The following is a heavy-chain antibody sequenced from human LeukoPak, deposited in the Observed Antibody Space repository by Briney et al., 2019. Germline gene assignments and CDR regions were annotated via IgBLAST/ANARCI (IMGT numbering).Heavy chain of an antibody. Sequence: GGSLRLSCAASGFTFSSHGMHWVRQAPGKGLEWVAFIRYDGSNKYYADSVKGRFTISRDNSKNTLYLQMNSLRAEDTAVYYCAKDIDLTYYFDYWGQGTLVTVSS. CDR1: GFTFSSHG. J-gene: IGHJ4*02. CDR3: AKDIDLTYYFDY. CDR2: IRYDGSNK. V-gene: IGHV3-30*02. D-gene: IGHD3-16*01.